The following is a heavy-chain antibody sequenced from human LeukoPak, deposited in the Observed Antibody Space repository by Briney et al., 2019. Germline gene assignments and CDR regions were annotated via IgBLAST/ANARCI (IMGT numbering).Heavy chain of an antibody. V-gene: IGHV3-23*01. D-gene: IGHD2-21*01. Sequence: GGSLRLSCAGSGFTLSSYAMSWVRQAPGKGLEWVSAISGSGDTTYYADSVKGRFTISRDSSRNTLYLHMNSLRAEDTAVYYCAKNLLGSEAYSWYFDLWGRGTLVTVSS. CDR3: AKNLLGSEAYSWYFDL. J-gene: IGHJ2*01. CDR1: GFTLSSYA. CDR2: ISGSGDTT.